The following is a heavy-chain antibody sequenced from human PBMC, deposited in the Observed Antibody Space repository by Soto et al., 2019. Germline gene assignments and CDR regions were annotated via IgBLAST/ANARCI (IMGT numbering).Heavy chain of an antibody. V-gene: IGHV1-18*01. J-gene: IGHJ5*02. CDR1: GYTFFTYD. D-gene: IGHD5-12*01. Sequence: QVHLVQSGVEVKTPGASVKVSCQASGYTFFTYDISWVRQAPGQGLEWMGWISTYSGYTKYAQKFQGRVTMTTDTSTTTAYLELRSLRSDATAVYYCARHHGPTTAEKWFDPWGQGTLVTVSS. CDR3: ARHHGPTTAEKWFDP. CDR2: ISTYSGYT.